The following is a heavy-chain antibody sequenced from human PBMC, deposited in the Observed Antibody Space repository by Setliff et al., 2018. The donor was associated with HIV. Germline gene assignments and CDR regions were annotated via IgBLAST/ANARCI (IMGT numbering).Heavy chain of an antibody. Sequence: SETLSLTCAVSGGSIRTGDWWSWVRQSPGKGLEWIGEISHCGSTNYNPSLRSRVTISVDTSSNQFSLKLSSVTAADTAIYYCARDNHGFPVDWGQGTLVTVSS. CDR3: ARDNHGFPVD. J-gene: IGHJ4*02. CDR1: GGSIRTGDW. CDR2: ISHCGST. D-gene: IGHD5-12*01. V-gene: IGHV4-4*02.